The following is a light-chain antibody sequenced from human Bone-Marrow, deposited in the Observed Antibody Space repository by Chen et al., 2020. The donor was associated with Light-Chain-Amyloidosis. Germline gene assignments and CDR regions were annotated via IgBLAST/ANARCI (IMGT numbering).Light chain of an antibody. V-gene: IGLV2-23*01. CDR1: SSNGGDYSL. Sequence: SALTHPATVSGSPGQSITIASSGTSSNGGDYSLVSWSQQHPGKAPNRILYEGIQQPSGVSSRFSGSMSGNTASRTISGLQTEGEADYFCYTYAGSATFVFGSATTVTVL. CDR2: EGI. CDR3: YTYAGSATFV. J-gene: IGLJ1*01.